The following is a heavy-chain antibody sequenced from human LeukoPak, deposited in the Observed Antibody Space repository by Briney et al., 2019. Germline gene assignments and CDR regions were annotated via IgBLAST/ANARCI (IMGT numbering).Heavy chain of an antibody. J-gene: IGHJ5*02. CDR2: INPYNGNT. Sequence: GASVKVSCKASGYSFASYGISWVRQAPGQGLEWMGWINPYNGNTHYAQRLQGRVTMTTDTSTTTAYMELGSLTSDDTAVYYCARAPYSAAYNWFDPWGQGTLVTVSS. CDR3: ARAPYSAAYNWFDP. V-gene: IGHV1-18*01. CDR1: GYSFASYG. D-gene: IGHD2-2*01.